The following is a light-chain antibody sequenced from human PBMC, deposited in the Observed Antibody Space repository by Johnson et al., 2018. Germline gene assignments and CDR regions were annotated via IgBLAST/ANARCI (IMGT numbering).Light chain of an antibody. CDR2: ENN. J-gene: IGLJ1*01. V-gene: IGLV1-51*02. Sequence: QSVLTQPPSVSAAPGQKVTISCSGSSSNIGNNYVSWYQQLPGTAPKLLIYENNKRPSGIPDRFSGSKSGPSATPAITGLQTGDEADYYCGTWDSSLSAGNVFGTGTKVTVL. CDR1: SSNIGNNY. CDR3: GTWDSSLSAGNV.